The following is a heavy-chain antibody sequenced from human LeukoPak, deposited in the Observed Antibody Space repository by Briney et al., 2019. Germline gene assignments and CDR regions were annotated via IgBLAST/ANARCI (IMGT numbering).Heavy chain of an antibody. D-gene: IGHD4-11*01. J-gene: IGHJ4*02. CDR3: ARSGGLQKFDY. Sequence: GGSLRLSCAASDFTFSNYAVHWVRQAPGKGLQWVAVISYDGNTIHYADSVRGRFTISRDTSKKTLYLQLNSLRTEDTAVYYCARSGGLQKFDYWGQGTLVTVSS. V-gene: IGHV3-30-3*01. CDR1: DFTFSNYA. CDR2: ISYDGNTI.